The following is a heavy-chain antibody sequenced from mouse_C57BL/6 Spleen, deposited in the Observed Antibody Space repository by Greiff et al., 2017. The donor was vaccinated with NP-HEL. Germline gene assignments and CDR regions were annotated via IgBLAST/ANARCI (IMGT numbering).Heavy chain of an antibody. V-gene: IGHV2-2*01. J-gene: IGHJ4*01. Sequence: VKLMESGPGLVQPSQSLSITCTVSGFSLTSYGVHWVRQSPGKGLEWLGVIWSGGSTDYNAAFISRLSISKDNSKSQVFFKMNSLQADDTAIYYCARTETYYSNYYYAMDYWGQGTSVTVSS. CDR2: IWSGGST. CDR1: GFSLTSYG. D-gene: IGHD2-5*01. CDR3: ARTETYYSNYYYAMDY.